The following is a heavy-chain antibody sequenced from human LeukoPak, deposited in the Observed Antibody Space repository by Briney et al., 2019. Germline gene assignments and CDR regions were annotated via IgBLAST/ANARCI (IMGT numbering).Heavy chain of an antibody. CDR3: AKDDSSGYYYFDY. CDR2: ISGSGGST. CDR1: GFTVSSNY. D-gene: IGHD3-22*01. Sequence: GGSLRLSCAASGFTVSSNYMSWVRQAPGKGLEWVSIISGSGGSTYYADSVKGRFTISRDNSKNTLHLQMNSLRAEDTAVYYCAKDDSSGYYYFDYWGQGTLVTVSS. V-gene: IGHV3-23*01. J-gene: IGHJ4*02.